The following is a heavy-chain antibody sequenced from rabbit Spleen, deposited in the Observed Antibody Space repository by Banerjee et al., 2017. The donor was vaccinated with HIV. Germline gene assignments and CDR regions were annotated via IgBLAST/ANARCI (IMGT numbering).Heavy chain of an antibody. J-gene: IGHJ6*01. CDR2: IDSGSSGFT. D-gene: IGHD1-1*01. Sequence: QSLEESGGDLVKPGASLTLTCTASGVSFSMNSYMCWVRQAPGKGLEWIACIDSGSSGFTYFATWAIGRFTCSKTSSTTVTLQMTRLTAADTATYFCARDTSSSFSSYGMDLWGQGTLVTVS. CDR1: GVSFSMNSY. CDR3: ARDTSSSFSSYGMDL. V-gene: IGHV1S40*01.